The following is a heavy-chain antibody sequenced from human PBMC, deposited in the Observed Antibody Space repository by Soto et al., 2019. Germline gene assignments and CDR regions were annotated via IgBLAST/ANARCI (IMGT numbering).Heavy chain of an antibody. Sequence: HSGGSLRLSCSASGFTFSSYAMYWVRQAPGKGLEYVSSITSNGGTTYYADSVKGRFTISRDNPKNTLYLQMSSLRAQDTAVYFCVKAHAYDFDYWGQGTLVTVSS. J-gene: IGHJ4*02. D-gene: IGHD2-2*01. CDR3: VKAHAYDFDY. CDR1: GFTFSSYA. V-gene: IGHV3-64D*06. CDR2: ITSNGGTT.